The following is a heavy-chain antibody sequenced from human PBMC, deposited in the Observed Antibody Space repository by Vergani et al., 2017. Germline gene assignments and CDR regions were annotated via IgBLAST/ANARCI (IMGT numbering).Heavy chain of an antibody. V-gene: IGHV4-34*01. Sequence: QVQLQQWGAGLLKPSETLSLTCAVYGGSFSGYYWSWIRQPPGKGLEWIGEINHSGSTNYNPSLKSRVTISVDTSKNQFSLKLSSVTAADTAVYYCARAGPLPYYDYCYYMDVWGKGTTVTVSS. J-gene: IGHJ6*03. CDR2: INHSGST. CDR1: GGSFSGYY. CDR3: ARAGPLPYYDYCYYMDV.